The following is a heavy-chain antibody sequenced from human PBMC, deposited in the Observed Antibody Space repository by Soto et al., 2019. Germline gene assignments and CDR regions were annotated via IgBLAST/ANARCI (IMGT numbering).Heavy chain of an antibody. Sequence: PSETLSLTCTVSGGSISSSSYYWGWIRQPPGKGLEWIGSIYYSGSTYYNPSLKSRVTISVDTSKNQFSLKLSSVTAADTAVYYCARLRLQYLDYWGQGTLVTVSS. V-gene: IGHV4-39*01. J-gene: IGHJ4*02. CDR1: GGSISSSSYY. D-gene: IGHD4-4*01. CDR3: ARLRLQYLDY. CDR2: IYYSGST.